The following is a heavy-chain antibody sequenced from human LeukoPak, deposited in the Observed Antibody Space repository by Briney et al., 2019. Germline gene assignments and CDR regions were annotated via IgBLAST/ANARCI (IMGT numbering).Heavy chain of an antibody. CDR2: IYYSGST. CDR1: GGSISSYY. Sequence: SETLSLTCTVSGGSISSYYWSWIRQPPGKGLEWIGYIYYSGSTNYNPSLKSRVTISVDTSKNQFSLKLSSVTAADTAVYYCARDARYSSGWIYYMDVWGKGTTVTVSS. D-gene: IGHD6-19*01. V-gene: IGHV4-59*01. J-gene: IGHJ6*03. CDR3: ARDARYSSGWIYYMDV.